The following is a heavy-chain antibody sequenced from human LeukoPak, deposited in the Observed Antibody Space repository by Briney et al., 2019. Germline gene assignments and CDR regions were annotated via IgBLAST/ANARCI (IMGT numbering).Heavy chain of an antibody. J-gene: IGHJ4*02. CDR3: ARGRISPDY. V-gene: IGHV3-23*01. D-gene: IGHD3-3*02. CDR2: ISGSRGGT. Sequence: TGGSLGLSCAASGFTFSDYGMSWVRQAPGKGLEWVLGISGSRGGTYYVDSVKGRFTISRDNSKNTLYLQMHSLRAEDTALYYCARGRISPDYWGQGILVTVSS. CDR1: GFTFSDYG.